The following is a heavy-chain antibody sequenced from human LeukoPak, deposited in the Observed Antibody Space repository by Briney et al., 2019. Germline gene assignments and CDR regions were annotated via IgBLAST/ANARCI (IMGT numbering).Heavy chain of an antibody. CDR2: ILTSGSS. J-gene: IGHJ1*01. CDR1: GGSINNGNHY. V-gene: IGHV4-61*02. CDR3: AIASGRGGSFSDYLRYFQV. D-gene: IGHD5/OR15-5a*01. Sequence: SETLSLTCIVSGGSINNGNHYWSWIRQPAGKGLEWIGRILTSGSSNSNPSLTSRITMSVDTSQNQFSLKLFSVTAAHPAVYYCAIASGRGGSFSDYLRYFQVWGQGTLVTVSS.